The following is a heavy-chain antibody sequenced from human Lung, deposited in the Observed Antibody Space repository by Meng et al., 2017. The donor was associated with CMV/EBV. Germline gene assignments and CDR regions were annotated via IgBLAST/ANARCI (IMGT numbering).Heavy chain of an antibody. CDR1: GGTFSSYA. V-gene: IGHV1-69*10. CDR2: IIPILGIA. J-gene: IGHJ6*02. D-gene: IGHD3-3*01. CDR3: ARDSITIFGVVTKNDYYYYGMDV. Sequence: SVXVSXXASGGTFSSYAISWVRQAPGQGLEWMGGIIPILGIANYAQKFQGRVTITADKSTSTAYMELSSLRSEDTAVYYCARDSITIFGVVTKNDYYYYGMDVWGQGPTVTVPS.